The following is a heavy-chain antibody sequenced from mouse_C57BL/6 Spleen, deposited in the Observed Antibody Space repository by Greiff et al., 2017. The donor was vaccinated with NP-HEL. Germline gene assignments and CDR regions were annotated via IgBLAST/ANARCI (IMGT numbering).Heavy chain of an antibody. CDR2: IYPGDGDT. CDR3: ARRGSSVPYFDV. CDR1: GYAFSSYW. J-gene: IGHJ1*03. D-gene: IGHD1-1*01. V-gene: IGHV1-80*01. Sequence: VKLMESGAELVKPGASVKISCKASGYAFSSYWMNWVKQRPGKGLEWIGQIYPGDGDTNYNGKFKGKATLTADKSSSTAYMQLSSLTSEDSAVYFCARRGSSVPYFDVWGTGTTVTVSS.